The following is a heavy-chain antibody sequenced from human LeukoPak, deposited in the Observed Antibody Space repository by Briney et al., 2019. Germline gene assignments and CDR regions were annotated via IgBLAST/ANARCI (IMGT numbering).Heavy chain of an antibody. CDR1: GLPFSTYD. V-gene: IGHV3-23*01. CDR3: AKDLERNVCCYYHF. D-gene: IGHD3-10*01. CDR2: ISSSRGTT. J-gene: IGHJ4*02. Sequence: GGSLRLSCADSGLPFSTYDMSWVRQAPGKGLEWVSHISSSRGTTQYADSVKGRFTISRENPKHTLYLQMKSLRVEDRDLYYFAKDLERNVCCYYHFWGRGPLVTVSS.